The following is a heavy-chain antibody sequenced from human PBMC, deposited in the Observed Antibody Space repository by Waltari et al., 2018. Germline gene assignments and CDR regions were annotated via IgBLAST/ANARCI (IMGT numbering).Heavy chain of an antibody. CDR1: GGSISSGGYY. J-gene: IGHJ3*02. V-gene: IGHV4-31*03. CDR2: IYYSGST. CDR3: ARDFGSYYYDSSGYLGAFDI. D-gene: IGHD3-22*01. Sequence: QVQLQESGPGLVKPSQTLSLTCTVSGGSISSGGYYWSWIRPHPGKGLEWIGYIYYSGSTYYNPSLKSRVTISVDTSKNQFSLKLSSVTAADTAVYYCARDFGSYYYDSSGYLGAFDIWGQGTMVTVSS.